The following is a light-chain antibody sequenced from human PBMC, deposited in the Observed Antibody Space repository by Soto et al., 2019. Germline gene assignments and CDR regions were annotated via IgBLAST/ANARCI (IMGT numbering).Light chain of an antibody. CDR2: DAS. CDR3: QVRDVWPS. V-gene: IGKV3-11*01. CDR1: QSVSTS. J-gene: IGKJ1*01. Sequence: IVLTQSPVTLALSPGERAVLSCRASQSVSTSLAWYQHKPGQAPRLVIYDASKRAPGIPARFSGSGSGTDFTLTISSLEPEDIAVYYCQVRDVWPSFGQGTKVEIK.